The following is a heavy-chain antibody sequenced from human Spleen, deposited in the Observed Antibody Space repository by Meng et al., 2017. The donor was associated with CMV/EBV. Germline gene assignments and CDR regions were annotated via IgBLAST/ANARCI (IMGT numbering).Heavy chain of an antibody. CDR3: ARGGWSIAVASSQYFDL. J-gene: IGHJ2*01. Sequence: FPVSNYAMSLFRPAPGKWLEWFSAIRGRATSTSSADSVQGRFTISRDNSKNSLYLQMNSLRAEDTAVYYCARGGWSIAVASSQYFDLWGRGTLVTVSS. CDR1: FPVSNYA. V-gene: IGHV3-23*01. CDR2: IRGRATST. D-gene: IGHD6-19*01.